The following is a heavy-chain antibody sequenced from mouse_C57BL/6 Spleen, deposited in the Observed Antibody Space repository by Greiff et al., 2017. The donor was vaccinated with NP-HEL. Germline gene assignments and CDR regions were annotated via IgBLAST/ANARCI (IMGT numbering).Heavy chain of an antibody. CDR3: ARLLVYYDYDEFAY. CDR1: GFTFSSYA. J-gene: IGHJ3*01. CDR2: ISDGGSYT. Sequence: EVQVVESGGGLVKPGGSLKLSCAASGFTFSSYAMSWVRQTPEKRLEWVATISDGGSYTYYPDNVKGRFTISRDNAKNNLYLQMSHLKSEDTAMYYCARLLVYYDYDEFAYWGQGTLVTVSA. V-gene: IGHV5-4*01. D-gene: IGHD2-4*01.